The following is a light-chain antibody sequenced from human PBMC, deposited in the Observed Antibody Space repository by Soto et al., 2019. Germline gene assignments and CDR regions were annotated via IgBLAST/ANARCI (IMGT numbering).Light chain of an antibody. CDR2: DAS. J-gene: IGKJ4*01. CDR3: QHYATPPLT. CDR1: QSITTS. Sequence: EIVLTQSPGTVSLSPGERATLSCRASQSITTSLAWYQRKPGQAPRLLIYDASTRATAIPDRFSGSGSGTAFPPPLSSREAEDFALYYCQHYATPPLTFGGGTKGEIK. V-gene: IGKV3-20*01.